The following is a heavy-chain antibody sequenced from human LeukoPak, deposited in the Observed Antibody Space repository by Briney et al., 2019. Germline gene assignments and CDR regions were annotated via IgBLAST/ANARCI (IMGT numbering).Heavy chain of an antibody. J-gene: IGHJ4*02. V-gene: IGHV3-33*01. Sequence: GRSLRLSCAASGFTFSSYGMHWVRQAPGKGLEWVAVIWYDGSNKLYAHSVKGRFTISRHNSKNTLYLQMNGLRAEVTAVYYCARARGTQSSGWYRLDYWGQGTLVTVSS. CDR2: IWYDGSNK. D-gene: IGHD6-19*01. CDR1: GFTFSSYG. CDR3: ARARGTQSSGWYRLDY.